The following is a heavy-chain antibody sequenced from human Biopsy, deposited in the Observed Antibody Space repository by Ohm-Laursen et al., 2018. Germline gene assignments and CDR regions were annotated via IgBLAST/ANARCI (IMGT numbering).Heavy chain of an antibody. V-gene: IGHV4-39*01. CDR3: ARHSFGSGRDF. Sequence: SETLSLTCTVTDGSISNIINYWGWIRQPLGKGLEWLGGIYHTGITDYNPSLKSRVTISVDTSNNQFSLNLISLTAADTAVYYCARHSFGSGRDFWGQGTLVTVSS. J-gene: IGHJ4*02. D-gene: IGHD3-10*01. CDR2: IYHTGIT. CDR1: DGSISNIINY.